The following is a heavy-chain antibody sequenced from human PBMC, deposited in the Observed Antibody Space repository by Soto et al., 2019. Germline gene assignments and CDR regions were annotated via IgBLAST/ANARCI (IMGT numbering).Heavy chain of an antibody. V-gene: IGHV3-21*01. Sequence: EVQLVESGGGLVKPGESLRLSCAGSGFSFSNYYMNWVRQAPGKGLEWVSSISGSSSSIYYTDSVKGRFTISRDNAKNSLYLQMNSLRADDTAVYYCAQQMSVSNFRPWGQGTLVTVSS. CDR2: ISGSSSSI. J-gene: IGHJ5*02. CDR3: AQQMSVSNFRP. CDR1: GFSFSNYY. D-gene: IGHD4-4*01.